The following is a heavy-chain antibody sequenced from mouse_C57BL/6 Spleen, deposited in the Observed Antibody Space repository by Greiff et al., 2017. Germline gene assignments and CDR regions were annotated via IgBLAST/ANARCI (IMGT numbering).Heavy chain of an antibody. CDR2: IHPNSGST. CDR3: ASQSGGYYGLYSIDY. J-gene: IGHJ2*01. CDR1: GYTFTSYW. V-gene: IGHV1-64*01. Sequence: VQLQQPGAELVKPGASVKLSCKASGYTFTSYWMHWVKQRPGQGLEWIGMIHPNSGSTNYNEKFKSKATLTVDKSSSTAYMQLSSLTSEDSAVYYCASQSGGYYGLYSIDYWGQGTTLTVSS. D-gene: IGHD1-1*01.